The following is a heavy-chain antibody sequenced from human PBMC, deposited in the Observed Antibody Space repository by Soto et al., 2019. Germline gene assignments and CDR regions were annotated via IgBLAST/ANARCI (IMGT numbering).Heavy chain of an antibody. CDR3: ARVSAGTRDAFDI. Sequence: ASVKVSCKASGYTFTSYYMHWVRQAPGQGLEWIGIINPSGGSTSYAQKFQGRVTMTRDTSTSTVYMELSSLRSEDTAVYYCARVSAGTRDAFDIWGQGTMVTVSS. D-gene: IGHD1-26*01. V-gene: IGHV1-46*03. CDR2: INPSGGST. CDR1: GYTFTSYY. J-gene: IGHJ3*02.